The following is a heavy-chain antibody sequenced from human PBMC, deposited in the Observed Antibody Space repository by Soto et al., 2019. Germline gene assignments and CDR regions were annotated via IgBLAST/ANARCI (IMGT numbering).Heavy chain of an antibody. Sequence: ASVKVSCKASGGTFSSYAISWVRQAPGQGLEWMGGIIPIFGTANYAQKFQGRVTITADESTSTAYMELSSLRSEDTAVYYCARDHSSGWNYYYYYGMDVWGQGTTVTVSS. CDR1: GGTFSSYA. V-gene: IGHV1-69*13. D-gene: IGHD6-19*01. CDR3: ARDHSSGWNYYYYYGMDV. J-gene: IGHJ6*02. CDR2: IIPIFGTA.